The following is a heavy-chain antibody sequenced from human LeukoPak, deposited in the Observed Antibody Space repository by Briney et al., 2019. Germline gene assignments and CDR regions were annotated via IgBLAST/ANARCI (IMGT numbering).Heavy chain of an antibody. D-gene: IGHD1-26*01. J-gene: IGHJ5*02. V-gene: IGHV1-2*02. CDR3: ARDMWELPPEDADNWFDP. CDR2: INPNSGGT. CDR1: GYIFTSYF. Sequence: GASVKVSCKASGYIFTSYFMHWVRQAPGQGLEWMGWINPNSGGTNYAQKFQGRVTMTRDTSISTAYMELSRLRSDDTAVYYCARDMWELPPEDADNWFDPWGQGTLVTVSS.